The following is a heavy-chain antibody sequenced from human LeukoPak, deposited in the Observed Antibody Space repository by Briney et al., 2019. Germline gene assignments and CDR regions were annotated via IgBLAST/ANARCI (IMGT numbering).Heavy chain of an antibody. J-gene: IGHJ6*02. CDR1: GFTFSSYA. CDR2: ISYDGSNK. D-gene: IGHD6-13*01. CDR3: ARDVVGSSNNGMDV. Sequence: PGGSLRLSCAASGFTFSSYAMHWVRQAPGKGLEWVAVISYDGSNKYYADSVKGRFTISRDNSKNTLYPQMNSLRAEDTAVYYCARDVVGSSNNGMDVWGQGTTVTVSS. V-gene: IGHV3-30-3*01.